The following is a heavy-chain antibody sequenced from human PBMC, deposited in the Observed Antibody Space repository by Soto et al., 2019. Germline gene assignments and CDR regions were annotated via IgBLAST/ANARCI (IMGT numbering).Heavy chain of an antibody. V-gene: IGHV4-59*08. Sequence: SETLSLTCTVSGDSISSYHWSWIRQPPGKGLEWIGHIYYSGSTNYNSPLKSRVTISIDTSKNQFSLKLSSVTAADTAVYYCGRHPTYDYGDYRMDVWGQGTTVTVSS. CDR2: IYYSGST. J-gene: IGHJ6*02. CDR3: GRHPTYDYGDYRMDV. D-gene: IGHD3-10*01. CDR1: GDSISSYH.